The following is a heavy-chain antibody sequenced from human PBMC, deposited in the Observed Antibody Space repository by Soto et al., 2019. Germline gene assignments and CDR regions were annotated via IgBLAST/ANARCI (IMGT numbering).Heavy chain of an antibody. V-gene: IGHV4-34*01. J-gene: IGHJ4*02. D-gene: IGHD5-12*01. CDR2: INHSGTT. CDR3: ARNRVAMNRLAPFDY. Sequence: SETLSLTCAVSGGSFSSYYWNWIRQPPGRGLEWVGEINHSGTTNYNPSLESRITISLDASKNHFSLTLTSVTAADTAVYYCARNRVAMNRLAPFDYWGQGALVTVSS. CDR1: GGSFSSYY.